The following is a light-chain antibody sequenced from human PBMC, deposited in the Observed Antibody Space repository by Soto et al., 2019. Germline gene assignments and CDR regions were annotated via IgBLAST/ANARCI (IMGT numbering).Light chain of an antibody. Sequence: QSVLTQAASVSGSPGQSITIFCTGTSSDIGGYNYVSWYQQRPGEVPKLMIYKVSSRPSGVSSRFSGSKSGNTASLTISGLQAEDEADYYCSSYTSSTLGAFGTGTKVTVL. CDR1: SSDIGGYNY. J-gene: IGLJ1*01. V-gene: IGLV2-14*01. CDR3: SSYTSSTLGA. CDR2: KVS.